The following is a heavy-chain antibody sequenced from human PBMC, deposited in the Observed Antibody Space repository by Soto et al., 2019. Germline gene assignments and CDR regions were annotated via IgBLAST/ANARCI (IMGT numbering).Heavy chain of an antibody. V-gene: IGHV3-23*01. J-gene: IGHJ4*02. CDR1: GFTFSSYA. Sequence: EVQLFESGGGLVQPGGSLRLSCAASGFTFSSYAMRWVRQAPVKGLEWVSAISGSGDSTYYADSVKGRFTISRDNSKNTLYMQMNSLRTASTAVYYCARRGSGRYYEYWGQGTLVTVSS. D-gene: IGHD1-26*01. CDR2: ISGSGDST. CDR3: ARRGSGRYYEY.